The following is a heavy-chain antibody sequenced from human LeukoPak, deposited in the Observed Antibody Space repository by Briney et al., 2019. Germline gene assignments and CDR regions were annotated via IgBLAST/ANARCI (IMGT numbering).Heavy chain of an antibody. V-gene: IGHV1-69*05. Sequence: SVKVSCKASGGTFTSYAISWVRQAPGQGLEWRGGIIPIFGTANYAQKFQGRVTITTDESTSTAYMELSSLRSEDTAVYYCARNRKGSGYTLDYWGQGTLVTVSS. CDR1: GGTFTSYA. CDR2: IIPIFGTA. CDR3: ARNRKGSGYTLDY. J-gene: IGHJ4*02. D-gene: IGHD3-22*01.